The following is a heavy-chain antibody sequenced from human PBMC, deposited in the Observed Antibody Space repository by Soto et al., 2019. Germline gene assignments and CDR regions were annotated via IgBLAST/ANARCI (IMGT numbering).Heavy chain of an antibody. Sequence: QVQLVQSGAEVKKPGASVKVSCKASEYTFTTYSLHWVRQAPGQGLEWMGIINPTSSTTSDAQKFQVRVTMTRDMSTSTVYMELSSLRSEDTAVYYCARDLYSSSWYVRAFDMWGQGTMVTVSS. D-gene: IGHD6-13*01. CDR3: ARDLYSSSWYVRAFDM. J-gene: IGHJ3*02. V-gene: IGHV1-46*03. CDR2: INPTSSTT. CDR1: EYTFTTYS.